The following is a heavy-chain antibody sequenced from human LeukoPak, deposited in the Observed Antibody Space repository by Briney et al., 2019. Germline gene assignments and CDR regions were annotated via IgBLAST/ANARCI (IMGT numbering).Heavy chain of an antibody. CDR3: ARQGRYCSGGSCRLSWFDP. J-gene: IGHJ5*02. CDR2: IYPGDSDT. V-gene: IGHV5-51*01. D-gene: IGHD2-15*01. CDR1: GCSFTSYW. Sequence: GESLKISCKGSGCSFTSYWIGWVRQMPGKGLEWMGIIYPGDSDTRYSPSFQGQVTISADKSISTAYLQWSSLKASDTAMYYCARQGRYCSGGSCRLSWFDPWGQGTLVTVSS.